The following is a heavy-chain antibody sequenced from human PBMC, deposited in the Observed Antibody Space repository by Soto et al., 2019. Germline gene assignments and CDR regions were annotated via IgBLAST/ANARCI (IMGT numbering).Heavy chain of an antibody. J-gene: IGHJ4*01. CDR1: GFAFRDSA. CDR3: GKGTGSIVPRGTRTFDY. Sequence: GVSPLSPCQPLGFAFRDSAMPWGRQAPGQGLERVSTVAYNGNTYSPDSGKGRVTISRDKSRNTLTLKMTGRRAEEKAVYFCGKGTGSIVPRGTRTFDYWG. V-gene: IGHV3-23*01. CDR2: VAYNGNT. D-gene: IGHD2-2*01.